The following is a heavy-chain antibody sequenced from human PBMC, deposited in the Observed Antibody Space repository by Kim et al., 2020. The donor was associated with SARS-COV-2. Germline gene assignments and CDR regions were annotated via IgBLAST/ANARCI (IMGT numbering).Heavy chain of an antibody. CDR2: IDPSDSYT. J-gene: IGHJ3*02. CDR1: GYSFTSYW. Sequence: GESLKISCKGSGYSFTSYWISWVRQMPGKGLEWMGRIDPSDSYTNYSPSFQGHVTISADKSISTAYLQWSSLKASDTAMYYCARLDSGYCSGGSCYTNAFDIWGQGTMVTVSS. CDR3: ARLDSGYCSGGSCYTNAFDI. V-gene: IGHV5-10-1*01. D-gene: IGHD2-15*01.